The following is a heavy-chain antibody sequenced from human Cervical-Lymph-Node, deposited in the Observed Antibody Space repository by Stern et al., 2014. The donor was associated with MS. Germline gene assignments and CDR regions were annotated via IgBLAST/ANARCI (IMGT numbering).Heavy chain of an antibody. Sequence: QVTLRESGPTLVKPTQTLTLTCSFSGFSLNTSGVGVGWIRQPPGKALEWLALIYWDDDDRHTPSLKSRLPITKDTSKNQVVLTMTTMDPVDTGTYFCAYTSVMGSTVFDYWGQGTLVTVSS. V-gene: IGHV2-5*02. J-gene: IGHJ4*02. CDR3: AYTSVMGSTVFDY. D-gene: IGHD1-26*01. CDR2: IYWDDDD. CDR1: GFSLNTSGVG.